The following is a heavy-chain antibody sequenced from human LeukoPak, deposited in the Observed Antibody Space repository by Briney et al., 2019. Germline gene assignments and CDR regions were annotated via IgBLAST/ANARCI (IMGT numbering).Heavy chain of an antibody. CDR3: ARDVGDILTEGIDY. Sequence: PVASVKVSCKASGYTFTSYGISWVRQAPGQGLEWMGWISAYNGNTNYAQKLQGRVTMTTDTSTSTAYMELRSLRSDDTAVYYCARDVGDILTEGIDYWGQGTLVTVSS. D-gene: IGHD3-9*01. V-gene: IGHV1-18*01. CDR2: ISAYNGNT. CDR1: GYTFTSYG. J-gene: IGHJ4*02.